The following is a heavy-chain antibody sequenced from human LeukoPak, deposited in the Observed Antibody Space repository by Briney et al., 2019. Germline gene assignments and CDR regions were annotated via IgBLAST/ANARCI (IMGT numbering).Heavy chain of an antibody. V-gene: IGHV4-59*01. CDR1: GGSISSYY. D-gene: IGHD6-13*01. CDR2: IYYSGST. Sequence: SETLPLTCTVSGGSISSYYWSWIRQPPGKGLEWIGYIYYSGSTNYNPSLKSRVTISVDTSKNQFSLKLSSVTAADTAVYYCARVGSSLYFDYWGQGTLVTVSS. CDR3: ARVGSSLYFDY. J-gene: IGHJ4*02.